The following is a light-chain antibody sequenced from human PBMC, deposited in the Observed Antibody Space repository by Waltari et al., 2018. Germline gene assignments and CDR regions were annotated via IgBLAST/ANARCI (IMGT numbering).Light chain of an antibody. CDR1: QSISTW. J-gene: IGKJ2*01. V-gene: IGKV1-5*03. Sequence: DLQMTQSPSTLSASVVDRVTLSCRASQSISTWLAWYQQKPGKAPRLLIYKASTLESGVPSRFTGSGSGTEFTLTISSLQPDDFATYYCQQYNTFLYTFGQGTKLDIK. CDR2: KAS. CDR3: QQYNTFLYT.